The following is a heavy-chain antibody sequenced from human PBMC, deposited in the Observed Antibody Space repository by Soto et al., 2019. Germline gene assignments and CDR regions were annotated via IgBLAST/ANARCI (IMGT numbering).Heavy chain of an antibody. CDR2: IYHSGST. CDR3: ATYYDFWTAYDY. D-gene: IGHD3-3*01. CDR1: GGSISSGGYS. V-gene: IGHV4-30-2*01. J-gene: IGHJ4*02. Sequence: SETLSLTCAVSGGSISSGGYSWSWIRQPPGKGLEWIGYIYHSGSTYYNPSLKSRVTISVDRSKNQFSLKLTSVTAADTAVYYCATYYDFWTAYDYWGQGTLVTVSS.